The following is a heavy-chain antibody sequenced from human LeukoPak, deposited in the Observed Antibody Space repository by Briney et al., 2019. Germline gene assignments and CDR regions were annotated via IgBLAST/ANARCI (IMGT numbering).Heavy chain of an antibody. V-gene: IGHV3-23*01. Sequence: PSETLSLTCTVSGGSISSSSYAMTWVRQAPGKGLEWISTILGAGRTTYYADSVKGRFTISRDNSRNTLSLQLNSLRAEDTAVYYCAKGQGYCTYTSCSDDAFDIWGQGTMVTVSS. CDR1: GGSISSSSYA. D-gene: IGHD2-2*01. CDR2: ILGAGRTT. J-gene: IGHJ3*02. CDR3: AKGQGYCTYTSCSDDAFDI.